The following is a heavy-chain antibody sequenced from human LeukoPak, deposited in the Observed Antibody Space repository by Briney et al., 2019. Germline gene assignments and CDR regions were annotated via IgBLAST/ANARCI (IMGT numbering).Heavy chain of an antibody. CDR2: IKQDRSEK. V-gene: IGHV3-7*01. Sequence: GGSLRLSCAASGFTLYTYGMTWVRQAPGKGLELVANIKQDRSEKYYVDSVKGRFTISRDNAKNSLYLQMNSLRAEDTAVYYCAKDRCSNGIGCLYYYMDVWGKGTMVTISS. CDR3: AKDRCSNGIGCLYYYMDV. D-gene: IGHD2-8*01. J-gene: IGHJ6*03. CDR1: GFTLYTYG.